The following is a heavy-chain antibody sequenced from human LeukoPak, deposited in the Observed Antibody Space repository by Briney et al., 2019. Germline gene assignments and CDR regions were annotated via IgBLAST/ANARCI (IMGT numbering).Heavy chain of an antibody. CDR1: GFTFSSYS. CDR2: ISSSSYI. V-gene: IGHV3-21*01. CDR3: ARELPSSGWYFDY. D-gene: IGHD6-19*01. J-gene: IGHJ4*02. Sequence: GGSLRLSCAASGFTFSSYSMNWVRQAPGKGLEWVSSISSSSYIYYADSVKGRFTISRDNAKNSLYLQMNSLRAEDTAVYYCARELPSSGWYFDYWGQGTLVTVSS.